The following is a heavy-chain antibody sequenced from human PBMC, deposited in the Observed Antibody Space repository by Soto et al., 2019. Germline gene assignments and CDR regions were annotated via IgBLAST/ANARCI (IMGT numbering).Heavy chain of an antibody. CDR2: INHSGST. V-gene: IGHV4-34*01. CDR1: GGSISSGDYY. D-gene: IGHD3-3*01. CDR3: ARSRGNYDFWINPPYGMDV. Sequence: TCTVSGGSISSGDYYWSWIRQPPGKGLEWIGEINHSGSTNYNPSLKSRVTISVDASKNQFSLKLSSVTAADTAVYYCARSRGNYDFWINPPYGMDVWGQGTTVTVSS. J-gene: IGHJ6*02.